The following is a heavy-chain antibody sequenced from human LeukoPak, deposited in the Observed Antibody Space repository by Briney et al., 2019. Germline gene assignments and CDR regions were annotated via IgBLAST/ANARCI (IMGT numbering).Heavy chain of an antibody. Sequence: SETLSLTCTVSGGSISSYYWTWIRQPPGKGLEWIGYIYYSGSTNYNPSLKSRVTISVDTSNNQFSLKLSSVTAADTAVYYCARDRVRSPFDYWGQGTLVTVSS. CDR3: ARDRVRSPFDY. V-gene: IGHV4-59*01. CDR2: IYYSGST. D-gene: IGHD4-17*01. J-gene: IGHJ4*02. CDR1: GGSISSYY.